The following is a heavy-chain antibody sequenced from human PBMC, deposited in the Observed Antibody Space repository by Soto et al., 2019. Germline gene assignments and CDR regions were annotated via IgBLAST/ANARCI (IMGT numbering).Heavy chain of an antibody. CDR1: GGSISSYY. V-gene: IGHV4-59*01. CDR2: MYYSGST. D-gene: IGHD2-15*01. J-gene: IGHJ4*02. CDR3: ATSRTLGYCSGGSCSDYGDYADY. Sequence: SETLSLTCTVSGGSISSYYGSWIRQPPGKGLEWIGYMYYSGSTNYNPSLKSRVTISVDTSRKQFSLKLSSVTAADTAVYYCATSRTLGYCSGGSCSDYGDYADYWGQGTLVTVS.